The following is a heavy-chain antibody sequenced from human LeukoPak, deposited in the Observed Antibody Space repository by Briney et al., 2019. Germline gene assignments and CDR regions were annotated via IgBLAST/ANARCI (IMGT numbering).Heavy chain of an antibody. Sequence: GGSLRLFCAASGFSFGGYGMHWVRQTPGKGLDWVSFVRYDGSKTYYGDSVKGRFTISRDNSNNTVYLQMNRLRPDDTAVYYCVRDGIGGSTTLDSWGQGTLVTVSS. V-gene: IGHV3-30*02. J-gene: IGHJ5*01. CDR2: VRYDGSKT. D-gene: IGHD3-16*01. CDR3: VRDGIGGSTTLDS. CDR1: GFSFGGYG.